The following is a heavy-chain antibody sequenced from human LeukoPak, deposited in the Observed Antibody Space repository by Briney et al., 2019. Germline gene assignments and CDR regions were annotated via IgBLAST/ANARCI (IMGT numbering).Heavy chain of an antibody. D-gene: IGHD3-9*01. CDR3: ARSVPDWLKPFDY. Sequence: SETLSLTCTVSGGSISSYYWSWIRQPPGQGLEWIGYIYYSGSTNYNPSLKSRVTISIDTSKNQFSLRLSSVTAADTAVYYCARSVPDWLKPFDYWGQGTLVTVSS. CDR2: IYYSGST. CDR1: GGSISSYY. V-gene: IGHV4-59*08. J-gene: IGHJ4*02.